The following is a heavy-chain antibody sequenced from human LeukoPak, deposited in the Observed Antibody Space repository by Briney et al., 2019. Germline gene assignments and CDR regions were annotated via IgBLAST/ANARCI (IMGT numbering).Heavy chain of an antibody. Sequence: ASVKVSCKASGYTFTGYYMHWVRQPPGQGLEWMGWINPNSGGTNYAQKFQGRVTITRDTSISTAYMELSRLRSDDTAVYYCARPQGRSSFARPYDAFDIWGQGTMVTVSS. CDR3: ARPQGRSSFARPYDAFDI. J-gene: IGHJ3*02. D-gene: IGHD6-6*01. CDR1: GYTFTGYY. CDR2: INPNSGGT. V-gene: IGHV1-2*02.